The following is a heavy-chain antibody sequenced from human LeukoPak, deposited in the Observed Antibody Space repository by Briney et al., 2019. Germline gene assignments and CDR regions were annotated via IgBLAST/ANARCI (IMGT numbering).Heavy chain of an antibody. CDR2: IYYSGST. J-gene: IGHJ4*02. D-gene: IGHD5/OR15-5a*01. Sequence: PSETLSLTCTVSGGSISSYYWSWIRQPPGKGLEWIGYIYYSGSTNYNPSLKSRVTISVDTSKNQFSLKLSSVTAADTAVYYCARGSIVYYFDYWGQGTLVTVSS. V-gene: IGHV4-59*01. CDR3: ARGSIVYYFDY. CDR1: GGSISSYY.